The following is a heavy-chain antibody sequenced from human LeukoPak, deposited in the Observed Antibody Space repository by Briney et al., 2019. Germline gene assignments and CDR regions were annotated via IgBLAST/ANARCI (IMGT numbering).Heavy chain of an antibody. Sequence: GGSLRLSCAASGFTFSSYAMSWVRQAPGKGLEWVSSISATGGSTYYADSVKGRFTISRDNAKNSLYLQMNSLRAEDTAVYYCARWGDYYDSSGYYPYWGQGTLVTVSS. V-gene: IGHV3-23*01. J-gene: IGHJ4*02. CDR1: GFTFSSYA. D-gene: IGHD3-22*01. CDR2: ISATGGST. CDR3: ARWGDYYDSSGYYPY.